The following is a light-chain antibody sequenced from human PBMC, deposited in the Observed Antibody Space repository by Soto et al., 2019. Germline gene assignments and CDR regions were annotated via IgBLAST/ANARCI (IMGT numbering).Light chain of an antibody. Sequence: EIVLTQSPGTLSLSPGEGATLSCRASQSISSNFLAWYQQKRGQAPRLLIYGASTRATGIPARFSGSGSGTDFTLTISSLEPEDFAIYYCLQRINWPLTFGGGTKVDIK. CDR3: LQRINWPLT. V-gene: IGKV3D-20*02. CDR1: QSISSNF. J-gene: IGKJ4*01. CDR2: GAS.